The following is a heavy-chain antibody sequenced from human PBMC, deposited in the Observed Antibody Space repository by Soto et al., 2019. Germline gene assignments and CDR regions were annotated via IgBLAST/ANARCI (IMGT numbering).Heavy chain of an antibody. CDR1: GGSISSGGYY. J-gene: IGHJ6*02. CDR3: ARDYSNYLGPGYYGMDA. Sequence: PSETLSLTCTVSGGSISSGGYYWSWIRQHPGKGLEWIGYIYYSGSTYYNPSLKSRVTISVDTSKNQFSLKLSSVTAADTAVYYCARDYSNYLGPGYYGMDAWGQGTTVTVSS. CDR2: IYYSGST. V-gene: IGHV4-31*03. D-gene: IGHD4-4*01.